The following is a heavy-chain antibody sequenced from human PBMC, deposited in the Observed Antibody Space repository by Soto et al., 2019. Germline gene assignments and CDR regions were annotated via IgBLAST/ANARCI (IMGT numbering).Heavy chain of an antibody. J-gene: IGHJ6*03. V-gene: IGHV4-59*08. CDR1: GGSISSYY. CDR3: ARAESDSGYDRPKSHYYYYYYMDV. CDR2: IYYSGST. Sequence: SETLSLTCTVSGGSISSYYWSWIRQPPGKGLEWIGYIYYSGSTNYNPSLKSRVTISVDTSKNQFSLKLSSVTAADTAVYYCARAESDSGYDRPKSHYYYYYYMDVWGKGTTVTVSS. D-gene: IGHD5-12*01.